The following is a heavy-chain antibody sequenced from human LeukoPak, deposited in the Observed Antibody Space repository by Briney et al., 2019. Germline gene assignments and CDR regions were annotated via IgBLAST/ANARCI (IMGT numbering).Heavy chain of an antibody. CDR3: ARGRRVVIIFNYYYYYMDV. Sequence: ASVKVSCKASGYTFTSYGISWVRQAPGQGLEWMGWISAYNGNTNYAQKLQGRVTMTTDTSTSTAYMELSSLRSEDTAVYYCARGRRVVIIFNYYYYYMDVWGKGTTVTVSS. J-gene: IGHJ6*03. CDR2: ISAYNGNT. CDR1: GYTFTSYG. V-gene: IGHV1-18*01. D-gene: IGHD3-3*01.